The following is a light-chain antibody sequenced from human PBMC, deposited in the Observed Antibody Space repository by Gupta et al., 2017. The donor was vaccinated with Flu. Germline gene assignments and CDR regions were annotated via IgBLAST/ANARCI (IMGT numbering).Light chain of an antibody. CDR2: SNN. Sequence: QSVLTQPPSASGTPGQRVTISCSGSISNIGSKPVSWYRQLPGTAPRLLIYSNNQRPSGVPDRFSGSKSGTSASLAISVLQSEDEADYYCATWDITLNTLVFGGGTQLTVL. J-gene: IGLJ2*01. V-gene: IGLV1-44*01. CDR1: ISNIGSKP. CDR3: ATWDITLNTLV.